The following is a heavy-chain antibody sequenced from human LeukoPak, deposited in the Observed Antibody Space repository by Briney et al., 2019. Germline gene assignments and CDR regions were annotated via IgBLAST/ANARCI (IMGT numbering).Heavy chain of an antibody. D-gene: IGHD3-16*01. J-gene: IGHJ4*02. CDR1: GYSFTTYW. V-gene: IGHV5-51*01. CDR2: IYPGDSDT. CDR3: ARSGLGDSRVY. Sequence: GESLKISCKGSGYSFTTYWIGWVRQMPGKGLEWMGIIYPGDSDTKYSPSFQGQVTISADKSISTACLQWSSLKASDTATYYCARSGLGDSRVYWGQGTLVTVSS.